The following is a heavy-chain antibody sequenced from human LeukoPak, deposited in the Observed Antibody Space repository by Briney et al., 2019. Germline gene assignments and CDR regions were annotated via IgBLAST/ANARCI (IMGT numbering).Heavy chain of an antibody. Sequence: GGSLRLSCAASGFTFSSYSMNWVRQAPGKGLGWVSSISTSSSYIYYADSVKGRVTISRDNAKNSLYLQMNSLRAEDTAVYYCARDYERDCSGGSCYHIDYWGQGALVTVSS. V-gene: IGHV3-21*06. J-gene: IGHJ4*02. D-gene: IGHD2-15*01. CDR3: ARDYERDCSGGSCYHIDY. CDR2: ISTSSSYI. CDR1: GFTFSSYS.